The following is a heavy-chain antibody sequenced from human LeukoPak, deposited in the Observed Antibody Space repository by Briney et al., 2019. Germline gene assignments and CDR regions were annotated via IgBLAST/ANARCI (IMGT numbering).Heavy chain of an antibody. J-gene: IGHJ4*03. Sequence: PSETLSLTCTVSGNSISSGDNYWSWIRQPAGKGLEWIGRIYTSGSTNYNPSLKSRVTISGDTSKNQFSLRLSSVTAADTAVFYCASLRVPGYFDYWGQGTLVTVSS. CDR1: GNSISSGDNY. D-gene: IGHD3-16*01. CDR3: ASLRVPGYFDY. CDR2: IYTSGST. V-gene: IGHV4-61*02.